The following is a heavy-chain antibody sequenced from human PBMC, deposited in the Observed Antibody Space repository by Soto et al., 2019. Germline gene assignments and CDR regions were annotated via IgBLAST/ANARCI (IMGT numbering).Heavy chain of an antibody. Sequence: EVQLVESGGGLVQPGRSLRLSCAASGFTFDDYAMHWVRQAPGKGLEWVSGISWNSGSIGYADSVKGRFTISRDNAKNSLYLQMNSLRAEDTALYYCAKDREGYSSGWYVAFDIWGQGTMVTVSS. V-gene: IGHV3-9*01. CDR2: ISWNSGSI. CDR1: GFTFDDYA. CDR3: AKDREGYSSGWYVAFDI. D-gene: IGHD6-19*01. J-gene: IGHJ3*02.